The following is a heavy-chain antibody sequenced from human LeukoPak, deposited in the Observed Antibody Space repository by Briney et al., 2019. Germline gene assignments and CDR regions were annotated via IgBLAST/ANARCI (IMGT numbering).Heavy chain of an antibody. CDR3: ARDVTDRSIVPAANDY. CDR1: GGTFSSYA. J-gene: IGHJ4*02. Sequence: ASVKVSCKASGGTFSSYAISWVRQAPGQGLEWMGWISAYNGNTSYAQKVQGRVTMTTDTSTSTAYMELRSLRSDDTAVYYCARDVTDRSIVPAANDYWGQGTLVTVSS. D-gene: IGHD2-2*01. V-gene: IGHV1-18*01. CDR2: ISAYNGNT.